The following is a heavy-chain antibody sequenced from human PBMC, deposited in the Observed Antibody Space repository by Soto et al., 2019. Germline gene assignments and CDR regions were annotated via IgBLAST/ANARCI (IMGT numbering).Heavy chain of an antibody. CDR3: ARAVAARPTARFDY. Sequence: ASVNVSCKASGGTFSSYAISWVRQAPGQGLEWMGGIIPIFGTANYAQKFQGRVTITADESTSTAYMELSSLRSEDTAVYYCARAVAARPTARFDYWGQGTLVTVSS. CDR1: GGTFSSYA. V-gene: IGHV1-69*13. J-gene: IGHJ4*02. D-gene: IGHD6-6*01. CDR2: IIPIFGTA.